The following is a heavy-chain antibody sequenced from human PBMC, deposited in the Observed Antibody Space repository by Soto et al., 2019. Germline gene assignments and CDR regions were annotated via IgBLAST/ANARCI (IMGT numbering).Heavy chain of an antibody. CDR1: GGSISSYY. CDR3: ARVVAVAVFDY. CDR2: IYYSGST. J-gene: IGHJ4*02. D-gene: IGHD6-19*01. Sequence: KPSETLSLTCTVSGGSISSYYWSWIRQPPGKGLEWIGYIYYSGSTNYNPSLKSRVTISVDTSKNQFSLKLSSVTAADTAVYYCARVVAVAVFDYWGQGTLVTVSS. V-gene: IGHV4-59*08.